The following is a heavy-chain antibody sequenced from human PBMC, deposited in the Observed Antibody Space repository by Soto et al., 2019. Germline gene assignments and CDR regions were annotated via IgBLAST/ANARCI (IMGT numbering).Heavy chain of an antibody. CDR1: GSTFSSYA. CDR2: ISGSGDST. J-gene: IGHJ3*02. D-gene: IGHD2-15*01. CDR3: AIELAYCSGGNCYMEGAFDI. V-gene: IGHV3-23*01. Sequence: GGSLRLSCAASGSTFSSYAMSWVRQAPGKGLEWVSVISGSGDSTYYADSVKGRFTISRDNSKNTLYLQMNSLRAEDTAVYYCAIELAYCSGGNCYMEGAFDIWGQGTMVTVSS.